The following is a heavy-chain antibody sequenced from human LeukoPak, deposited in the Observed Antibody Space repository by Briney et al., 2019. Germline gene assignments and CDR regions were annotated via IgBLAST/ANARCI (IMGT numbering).Heavy chain of an antibody. Sequence: PSETLSLTCTVSGGSISTTSYYWGWIRQPPGKGPEWIGSIFYSGTTYYNPSLKSRVSISVDTSRNQFSLKLRSVTAADTAVYYCASHVHGNYYDDSGYSAYFEDWGQGTPVTVSP. D-gene: IGHD3-22*01. CDR2: IFYSGTT. V-gene: IGHV4-39*01. J-gene: IGHJ4*02. CDR3: ASHVHGNYYDDSGYSAYFED. CDR1: GGSISTTSYY.